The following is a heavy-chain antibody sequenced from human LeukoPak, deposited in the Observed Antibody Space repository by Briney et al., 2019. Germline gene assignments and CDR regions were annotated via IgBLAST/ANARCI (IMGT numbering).Heavy chain of an antibody. D-gene: IGHD4-17*01. CDR2: IYYSWST. Sequence: KPSETLSLTCTVSGGSISSYYWSWIRQPPGKGLEWIGYIYYSWSTNYNPSLKSRVTISVDTSKNQFSLKLSSVTAADTAVYYCAREPYADYIIDYWGQGTLVTVSS. CDR1: GGSISSYY. CDR3: AREPYADYIIDY. J-gene: IGHJ4*02. V-gene: IGHV4-59*01.